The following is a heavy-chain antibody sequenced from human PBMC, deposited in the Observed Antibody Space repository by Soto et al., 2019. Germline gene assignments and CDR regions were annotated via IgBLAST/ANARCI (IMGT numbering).Heavy chain of an antibody. J-gene: IGHJ5*02. CDR3: ARDLVLDYGERWFDP. V-gene: IGHV1-3*01. CDR1: GYTFTSYA. CDR2: INAGNGNT. Sequence: ASVKVSCKASGYTFTSYAMHWVRQAPGQRLEWMGWINAGNGNTKYSQKFQGRVTITRDTSASTAYMELSSLRSEDTAVYYCARDLVLDYGERWFDPWGQGTLVTVHS. D-gene: IGHD4-17*01.